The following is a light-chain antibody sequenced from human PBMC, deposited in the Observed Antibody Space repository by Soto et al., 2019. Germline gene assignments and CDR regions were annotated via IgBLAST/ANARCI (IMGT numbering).Light chain of an antibody. J-gene: IGKJ1*01. CDR3: QEYDYSPCWT. CDR1: PSVSSSY. CDR2: GAS. V-gene: IGKV3-20*01. Sequence: EIVLTQSPGTLSVSLGETATLSCTASPSVSSSYLAWYQQKPGQSPRLPIYGASTTATGIPDRFSGSGSGTAFTLTISTLEPEDFAVYDCQEYDYSPCWTSGHGTEV.